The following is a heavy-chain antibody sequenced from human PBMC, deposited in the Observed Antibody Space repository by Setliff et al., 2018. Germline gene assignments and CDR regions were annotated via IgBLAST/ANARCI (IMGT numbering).Heavy chain of an antibody. CDR1: DDLTMTTNND. V-gene: IGHV4-39*07. CDR3: AREGRSSTRGWYMDA. CDR2: IHHTGTT. D-gene: IGHD2-2*01. Sequence: SETLSLTCSVSDDLTMTTNNDWGWIRQSPGKGLEWIGSIHHTGTTDYKPSLKSRATISVDTSKNQFSLKLTSMTAADTAVYFCAREGRSSTRGWYMDAWGKGTSVTVSS. J-gene: IGHJ6*03.